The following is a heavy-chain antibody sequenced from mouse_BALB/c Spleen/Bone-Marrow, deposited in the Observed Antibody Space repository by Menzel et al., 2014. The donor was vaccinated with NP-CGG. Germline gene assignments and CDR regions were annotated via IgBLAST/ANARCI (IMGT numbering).Heavy chain of an antibody. CDR1: GYSITSGYY. V-gene: IGHV3-6*02. CDR2: ISYDGSN. Sequence: QLQQSGPGLVKPSQSLSLTCSVTGYSITSGYYWNWIRQFPGNKLEWMGYISYDGSNNYNPSLKNRISITRDTSKNQFFLKLNSVTTEDTATYYCARGDGYYGGAMDYWGQGTSVTVSS. D-gene: IGHD2-3*01. CDR3: ARGDGYYGGAMDY. J-gene: IGHJ4*01.